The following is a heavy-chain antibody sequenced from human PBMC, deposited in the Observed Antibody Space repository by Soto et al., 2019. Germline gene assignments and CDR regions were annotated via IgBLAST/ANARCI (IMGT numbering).Heavy chain of an antibody. D-gene: IGHD6-19*01. Sequence: GGPLRLSCAAAGFTFSSYGMHWDSQAPGKGLEWVAVISYDGSNKYYADSVKGRFTISRDNSKNTLYLQMNSLRAEDTAVYYCAKDHGYSSGSFPDYWGQGTLVTVSS. CDR1: GFTFSSYG. CDR2: ISYDGSNK. CDR3: AKDHGYSSGSFPDY. V-gene: IGHV3-30*18. J-gene: IGHJ4*02.